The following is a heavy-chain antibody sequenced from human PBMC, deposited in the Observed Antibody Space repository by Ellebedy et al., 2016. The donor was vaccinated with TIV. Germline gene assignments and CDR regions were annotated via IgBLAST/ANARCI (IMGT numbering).Heavy chain of an antibody. CDR2: INHYGST. CDR1: GGSFSGYY. V-gene: IGHV4-34*01. CDR3: AREGDYFFEH. J-gene: IGHJ4*02. Sequence: SETLSLXXAVYGGSFSGYYWTWIRQPPGKGLEWIGEINHYGSTNYSPSLKSRATISVDTSKNQFSLKLRSVTAADTAVYYCAREGDYFFEHWGQGTLVTVSS. D-gene: IGHD2-21*02.